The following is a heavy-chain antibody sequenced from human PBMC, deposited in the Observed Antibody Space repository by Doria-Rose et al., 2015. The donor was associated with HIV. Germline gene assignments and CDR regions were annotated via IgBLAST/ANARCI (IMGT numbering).Heavy chain of an antibody. CDR3: ARIKSSRWYHKYYFDF. CDR2: IFSDDER. CDR1: GVSLSSPGMG. D-gene: IGHD6-13*01. J-gene: IGHJ4*02. Sequence: QVTLKESGPVLVKPTETLTLTCTVSGVSLSSPGMGVSWIRQPPGKALEWLANIFSDDERSYKTSLKIRLTISSGTSKGQVVLTMTDMDPVDTATYYCARIKSSRWYHKYYFDFWGQGTLVIVSA. V-gene: IGHV2-26*01.